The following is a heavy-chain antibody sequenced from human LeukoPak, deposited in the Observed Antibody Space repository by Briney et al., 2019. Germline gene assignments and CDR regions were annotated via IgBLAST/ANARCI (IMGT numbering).Heavy chain of an antibody. V-gene: IGHV3-30*03. Sequence: GGSLRLSRAASGFTFSGFGMHWVRQPPGKGLEWVSLISKDGSHEFYADSVKGRFAISRDNFKNTLFLDMASLGPEDTAVYYCARDWFESGWHLDYWGQGALVTVSS. CDR3: ARDWFESGWHLDY. CDR2: ISKDGSHE. CDR1: GFTFSGFG. D-gene: IGHD6-19*01. J-gene: IGHJ4*02.